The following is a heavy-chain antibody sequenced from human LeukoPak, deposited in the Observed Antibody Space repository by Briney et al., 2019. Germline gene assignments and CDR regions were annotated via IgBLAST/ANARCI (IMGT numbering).Heavy chain of an antibody. CDR2: INTNSGGA. CDR1: GYTFSDYY. J-gene: IGHJ4*02. CDR3: AKGGGEGDLDY. D-gene: IGHD7-27*01. Sequence: ASVKVSCKASGYTFSDYYMHWVRQAPGQGLEWMGWINTNSGGAKYAQSFQGRVIMTRDTSISTAYMEFNRLRSDDTAVYYCAKGGGEGDLDYWGQGTLVTVSS. V-gene: IGHV1-2*02.